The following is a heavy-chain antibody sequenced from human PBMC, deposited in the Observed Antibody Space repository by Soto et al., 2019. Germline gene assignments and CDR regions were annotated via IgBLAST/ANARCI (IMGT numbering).Heavy chain of an antibody. CDR3: ASRNTGGFDY. J-gene: IGHJ4*02. D-gene: IGHD2-2*02. CDR1: GFTFSSYE. CDR2: ISSSGSTI. Sequence: GGSLRLSCAASGFTFSSYEVNWVRQAPGKGLEWVSYISSSGSTIYYADSVKGRFTISRDNAKNSLYLQMNSLRVEDTAVYYCASRNTGGFDYWGQGTLVTVSS. V-gene: IGHV3-48*03.